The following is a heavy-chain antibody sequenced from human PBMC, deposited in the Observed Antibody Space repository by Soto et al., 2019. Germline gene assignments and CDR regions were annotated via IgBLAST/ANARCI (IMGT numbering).Heavy chain of an antibody. CDR1: GFTFSSYA. V-gene: IGHV3-23*01. J-gene: IGHJ6*02. CDR2: ISGSGGST. Sequence: EVQLLESGGGLVQPGGSLRLSGAASGFTFSSYAMSWVRQAPGKGLEWVSAISGSGGSTYYADSVKGRFTISRDNSKNTLYLQMNSLRAADTAVYYCAKDPSHYYGSGMDVWGQGTTVTVSS. CDR3: AKDPSHYYGSGMDV. D-gene: IGHD3-10*01.